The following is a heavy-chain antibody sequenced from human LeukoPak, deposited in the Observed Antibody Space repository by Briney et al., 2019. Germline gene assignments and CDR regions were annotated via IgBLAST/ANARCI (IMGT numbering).Heavy chain of an antibody. CDR1: GGSFSGYY. D-gene: IGHD5-24*01. V-gene: IGHV4-34*01. CDR2: INHSGST. Sequence: PSETLSLTCAVYGGSFSGYYWSWIRQPPGKGLEWIGEINHSGSTNYNPSLKSRVTISVDTSKNQFSLKLSSVTAADTAVYYCARQSTRWLQLVFAFDIWGQGTMVTVSS. J-gene: IGHJ3*02. CDR3: ARQSTRWLQLVFAFDI.